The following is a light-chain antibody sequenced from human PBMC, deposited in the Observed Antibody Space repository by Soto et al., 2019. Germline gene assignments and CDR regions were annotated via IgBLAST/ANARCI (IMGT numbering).Light chain of an antibody. Sequence: QSALTQPASVSGSPGQSITISCTGTSSDVGGYNYVSWYQQHPGKAPKLMIYDVSNRPSGVSNRFSGSKSGNTASLTISGFQAEDDADYCCSSYTSSSTLVVFGGGTKLTVL. CDR3: SSYTSSSTLVV. CDR2: DVS. J-gene: IGLJ2*01. V-gene: IGLV2-14*01. CDR1: SSDVGGYNY.